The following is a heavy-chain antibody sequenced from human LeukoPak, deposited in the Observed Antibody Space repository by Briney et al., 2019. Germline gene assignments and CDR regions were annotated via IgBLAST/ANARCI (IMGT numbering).Heavy chain of an antibody. V-gene: IGHV3-23*01. CDR1: GFTFSSYA. Sequence: PGGSLRLSCAASGFTFSSYAMSWVRQAPGKGLEWVSAISGSGGSTYYADSVKGRFTISRDNSKNTLYLQMNSLRAEDTAVYYCAKDPVDYDFWSGYPDYWGQGTLVTVS. CDR2: ISGSGGST. CDR3: AKDPVDYDFWSGYPDY. D-gene: IGHD3-3*01. J-gene: IGHJ4*02.